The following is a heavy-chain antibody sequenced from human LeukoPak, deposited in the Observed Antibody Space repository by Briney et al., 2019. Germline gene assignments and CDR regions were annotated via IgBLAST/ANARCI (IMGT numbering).Heavy chain of an antibody. CDR1: GGSISSSSYY. Sequence: SETLSLTCTVSGGSISSSSYYWGWIRQPPGKGLEWIGSIYYSGSTYYNPSLKSRVTISVDTSKNQFSLKLSSVTAADTAVYYCASPHGPSSGWHYFDYWGQGTLVTVSS. CDR3: ASPHGPSSGWHYFDY. J-gene: IGHJ4*02. CDR2: IYYSGST. V-gene: IGHV4-39*01. D-gene: IGHD6-19*01.